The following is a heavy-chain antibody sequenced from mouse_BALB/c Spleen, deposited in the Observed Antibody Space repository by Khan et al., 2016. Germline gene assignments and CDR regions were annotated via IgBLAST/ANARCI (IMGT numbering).Heavy chain of an antibody. CDR2: INSNGGTT. CDR1: GLTFSNYC. V-gene: IGHV5-6-3*01. J-gene: IGHJ3*01. CDR3: ARDLQFAY. Sequence: EVELVESGGGLVQPGGSLKLSCAASGLTFSNYCMSWIRQIPDKRLELVAIINSNGGTTYNPHSVKGRFSISRDNAKNALYLQMSSLKSEDTAMYCWARDLQFAYWGQGTQVTVSA.